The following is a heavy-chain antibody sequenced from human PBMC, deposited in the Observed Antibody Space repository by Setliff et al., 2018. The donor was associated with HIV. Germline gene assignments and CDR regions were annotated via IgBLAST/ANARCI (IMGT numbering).Heavy chain of an antibody. CDR1: GFTFSSYS. J-gene: IGHJ4*02. V-gene: IGHV3-48*04. CDR3: AKDHYGGKGPLGY. D-gene: IGHD4-17*01. CDR2: INTDSSTL. Sequence: PGGSLRLSCVASGFTFSSYSMNWVRQAPGKGLEWVSYINTDSSTLYYADSVKGRFTISRDNAKNSLSLQMNSLRAEDTAVYYCAKDHYGGKGPLGYWGQGTLVTVSS.